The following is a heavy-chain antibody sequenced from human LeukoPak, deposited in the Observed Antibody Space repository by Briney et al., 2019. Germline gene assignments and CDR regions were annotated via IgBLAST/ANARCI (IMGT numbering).Heavy chain of an antibody. CDR3: ARSGGYYDSSGYSYD. D-gene: IGHD3-22*01. CDR2: ISAYNGNT. CDR1: GYTFTSYG. V-gene: IGHV1-18*01. Sequence: ASVKVSCKASGYTFTSYGISWVRQAPGQGLKWMGWISAYNGNTNYAQKLQGRVTMTTDTSTSTAYMELRSLRSDDTAVYYCARSGGYYDSSGYSYDWGQGPLVTVSS. J-gene: IGHJ4*02.